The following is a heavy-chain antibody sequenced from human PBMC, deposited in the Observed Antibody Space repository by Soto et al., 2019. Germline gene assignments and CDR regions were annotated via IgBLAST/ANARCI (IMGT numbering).Heavy chain of an antibody. D-gene: IGHD3-22*01. Sequence: SVSLFLTCTVSGGSVSSSTYYWAWIRQPPGKGLEWIGSVYYSGSTYYNPSLKSRVTISVDTSNNQFSLKLNSVTAADTAVYYCARHQYYYDSSGYTLDYWGQGTLVTVSS. V-gene: IGHV4-39*01. CDR1: GGSVSSSTYY. CDR3: ARHQYYYDSSGYTLDY. CDR2: VYYSGST. J-gene: IGHJ4*02.